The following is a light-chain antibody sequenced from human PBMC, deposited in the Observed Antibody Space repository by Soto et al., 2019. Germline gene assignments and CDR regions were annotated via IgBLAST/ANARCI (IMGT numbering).Light chain of an antibody. CDR3: QKYDSSPKT. V-gene: IGKV3-20*01. CDR1: QSVSSSY. J-gene: IGKJ1*01. CDR2: GES. Sequence: EIVLTQSPGTLSLSPGETATLSCRASQSVSSSYLAWYQQKPGQAPRILIYGESSRATGIPDRFSGSGSGTDLNLTISRLEPEDFAVYYCQKYDSSPKTCGRGTKVDIK.